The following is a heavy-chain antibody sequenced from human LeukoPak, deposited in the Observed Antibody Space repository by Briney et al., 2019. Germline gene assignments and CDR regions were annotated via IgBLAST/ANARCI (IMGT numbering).Heavy chain of an antibody. Sequence: GGSLRLSCAASGLTFDSYWMSWVRQAPGKGLEWVANIKQDGNEKYYVDSVKGRFTISRDNAKNSLYLQMNSLRAEDTAVYYCARDPLTQNDHWGQGTLVSVSS. J-gene: IGHJ4*02. CDR3: ARDPLTQNDH. V-gene: IGHV3-7*01. CDR2: IKQDGNEK. CDR1: GLTFDSYW. D-gene: IGHD1-14*01.